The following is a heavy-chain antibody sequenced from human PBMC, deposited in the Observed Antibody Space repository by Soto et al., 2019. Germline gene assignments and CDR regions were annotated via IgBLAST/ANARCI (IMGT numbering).Heavy chain of an antibody. Sequence: SETLSLTCTVSGGSVNTAPYHWSWIRQSPRNGLEWIGNIYYTGSTNCNPSFESRVAISLDTSNNQFSLRLTSLTAADTAVYFCARDHHSYYDTSGYYPYFDFWGQGTRVTVSS. D-gene: IGHD3-22*01. CDR1: GGSVNTAPYH. CDR2: IYYTGST. J-gene: IGHJ4*02. V-gene: IGHV4-61*01. CDR3: ARDHHSYYDTSGYYPYFDF.